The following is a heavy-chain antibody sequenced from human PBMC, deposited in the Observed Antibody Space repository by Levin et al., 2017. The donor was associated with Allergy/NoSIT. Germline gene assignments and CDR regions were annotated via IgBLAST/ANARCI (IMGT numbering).Heavy chain of an antibody. V-gene: IGHV4-34*01. CDR3: AKVGGPLSRSYLDV. J-gene: IGHJ6*02. Sequence: SETLSLTCAVYGGSFSGYYWSWIRQPPGKGLEWIGDINHSGRTYYNPSLKSRVTISMDTSKNQFSLKLRSVTAGDTAVYYCAKVGGPLSRSYLDVWGQGTTVTVSS. CDR2: INHSGRT. CDR1: GGSFSGYY. D-gene: IGHD3-10*01.